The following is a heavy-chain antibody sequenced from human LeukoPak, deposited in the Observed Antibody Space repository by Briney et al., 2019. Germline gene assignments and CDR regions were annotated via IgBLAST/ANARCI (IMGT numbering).Heavy chain of an antibody. Sequence: GGSLRLSCAASGFTFSSYWMHWVRQIPGKGLVWVSRIKSDGSTIYADSVKGRFTISRDNAKNTLYLQMNSLRAEDTAVYYCARVRAVAGKGPFDYWGQGTLVTVSS. V-gene: IGHV3-74*01. CDR2: IKSDGST. CDR3: ARVRAVAGKGPFDY. D-gene: IGHD6-19*01. J-gene: IGHJ4*02. CDR1: GFTFSSYW.